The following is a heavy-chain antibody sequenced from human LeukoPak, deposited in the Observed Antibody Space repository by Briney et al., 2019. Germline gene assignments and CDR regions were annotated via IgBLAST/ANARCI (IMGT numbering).Heavy chain of an antibody. CDR3: ARGYCSGGSCYSGFDY. Sequence: GESLQISCQGSGYSFTSYWIGWVRQMPGKGLEWMGIIYPGDSDTRYSPSFQGQVTISADKSISTAYLQWSSLKASDTAMYYCARGYCSGGSCYSGFDYWGQGTLVTVSS. J-gene: IGHJ4*02. V-gene: IGHV5-51*01. D-gene: IGHD2-15*01. CDR1: GYSFTSYW. CDR2: IYPGDSDT.